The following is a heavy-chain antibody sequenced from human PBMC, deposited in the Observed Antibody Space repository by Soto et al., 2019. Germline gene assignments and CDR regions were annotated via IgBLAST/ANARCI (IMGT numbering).Heavy chain of an antibody. CDR2: INHSGGT. D-gene: IGHD2-2*01. V-gene: IGHV4-34*01. CDR1: GGSFSGYY. CDR3: ARGLGYCSSTSCRTLYYYYGMDV. Sequence: SETLSLTCAVYGGSFSGYYWSWIRQPPGKGLEWIGEINHSGGTNYNPSLKSRVTISVDTSKNQFSLKLSSVTAADTAVYYCARGLGYCSSTSCRTLYYYYGMDVWGQGTTVTVYS. J-gene: IGHJ6*02.